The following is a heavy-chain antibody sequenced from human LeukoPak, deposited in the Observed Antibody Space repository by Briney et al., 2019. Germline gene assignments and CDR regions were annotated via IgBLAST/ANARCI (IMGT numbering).Heavy chain of an antibody. CDR2: IDTSGNT. D-gene: IGHD1-1*01. CDR1: GGSISSYY. J-gene: IGHJ5*02. V-gene: IGHV4-4*07. Sequence: SETLSLTCTVSGGSISSYYWSWIRQPAGKGLEWIGRIDTSGNTNYKPSLKSRVTMSVDASKNQFSLKLNSVTAADTAVYYCARAYKRITAGWFDPWGQGTLVTVSS. CDR3: ARAYKRITAGWFDP.